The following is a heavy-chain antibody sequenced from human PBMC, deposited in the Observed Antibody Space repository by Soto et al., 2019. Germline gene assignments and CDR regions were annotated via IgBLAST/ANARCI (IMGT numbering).Heavy chain of an antibody. Sequence: ASVKVSCKTSGYRFTTYYIHWVRQAPGHGLEWMAIINPTGGSTNYAQKFRGRITFTMDTSTSTVYMELSSLRSEDTAVYYCARDLAAGDLWG. D-gene: IGHD6-25*01. CDR2: INPTGGST. CDR1: GYRFTTYY. V-gene: IGHV1-46*01. J-gene: IGHJ2*01. CDR3: ARDLAAGDL.